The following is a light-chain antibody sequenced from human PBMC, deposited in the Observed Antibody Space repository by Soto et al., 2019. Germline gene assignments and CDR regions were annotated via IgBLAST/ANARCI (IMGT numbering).Light chain of an antibody. V-gene: IGLV1-51*01. CDR1: SSNIGNNY. Sequence: QSVLTQPPSVSAAPGQKLTISCFGSSSNIGNNYVSWYQQLPGTAPKLLIYDNNKRPSGIPDRFSGSKSGTSATLGITGLQTGDEADYYCGTWDSSLSAVVFGGGTKVTVL. J-gene: IGLJ2*01. CDR2: DNN. CDR3: GTWDSSLSAVV.